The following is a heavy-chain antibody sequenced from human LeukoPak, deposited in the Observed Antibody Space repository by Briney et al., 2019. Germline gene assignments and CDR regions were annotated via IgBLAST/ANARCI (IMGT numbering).Heavy chain of an antibody. Sequence: GGSLRLSCAASGFTFINYGMNWVRQAPGKGLEWVSGITGSGGSTYYADSVKGRFTISRDNAKNSLYLQMNSLRAEDTAVYFCARDRPERGYSYGPIDNYFDYWGQGTLATVSS. D-gene: IGHD5-18*01. CDR2: ITGSGGST. J-gene: IGHJ4*02. CDR1: GFTFINYG. V-gene: IGHV3-23*01. CDR3: ARDRPERGYSYGPIDNYFDY.